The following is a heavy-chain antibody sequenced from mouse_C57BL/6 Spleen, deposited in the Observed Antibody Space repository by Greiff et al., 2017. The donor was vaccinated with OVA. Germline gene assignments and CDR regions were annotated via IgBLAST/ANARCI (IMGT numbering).Heavy chain of an antibody. CDR2: INPSNGST. V-gene: IGHV1-53*01. CDR1: GYTFTSYW. CDR3: ANYGSRGHFDY. D-gene: IGHD1-1*01. J-gene: IGHJ2*01. Sequence: QVQLKQPGTELVKPGASVKLSCKASGYTFTSYWMHWVKQRPGQGLEWIGNINPSNGSTNYNEKFKSKATLTVDKSSSTAYMQLSSLTSEDSAVYYCANYGSRGHFDYWGQGTTLTVSS.